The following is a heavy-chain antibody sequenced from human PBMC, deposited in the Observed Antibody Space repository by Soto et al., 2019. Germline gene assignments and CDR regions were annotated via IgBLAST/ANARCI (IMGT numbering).Heavy chain of an antibody. CDR1: GFTFGTYV. J-gene: IGHJ1*01. CDR2: ISYDSSNE. Sequence: QVHLVESGGGVVQPGRSLRLSCGASGFTFGTYVMHWVRQAPDKGLEWVAVISYDSSNEFYADSVKGRFTISRDNSKNTLYLQMNNLRPDDTAVYYCASPYCSGGSCYHTEYFQHWGQGTLVTVSS. D-gene: IGHD2-15*01. V-gene: IGHV3-30-3*01. CDR3: ASPYCSGGSCYHTEYFQH.